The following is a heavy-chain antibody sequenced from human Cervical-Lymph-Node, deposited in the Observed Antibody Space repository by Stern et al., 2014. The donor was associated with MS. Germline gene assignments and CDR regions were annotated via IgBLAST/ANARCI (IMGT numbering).Heavy chain of an antibody. D-gene: IGHD4-17*01. V-gene: IGHV3-23*04. J-gene: IGHJ4*02. CDR3: AKSTVTSLSDY. CDR1: GFTFSSYA. Sequence: EVQLVESGGGLVQPGGSLRLSCAASGFTFSSYAMSWVRQAPGKGLEWVSAISGRGGSPYYADSVKGRFTISRDNFKNNMYVALNSLRAEDKVVYYCAKSTVTSLSDYWGQGTLVTVSS. CDR2: ISGRGGSP.